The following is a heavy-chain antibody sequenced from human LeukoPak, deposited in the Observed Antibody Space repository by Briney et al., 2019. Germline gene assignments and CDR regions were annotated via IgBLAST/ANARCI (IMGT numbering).Heavy chain of an antibody. J-gene: IGHJ4*02. CDR2: IYYTGTT. CDR3: ARHGALDYSSTSSFDY. V-gene: IGHV4-59*08. CDR1: GGSISTYY. Sequence: SETLSLTCTVSGGSISTYYWSWIRQPPGKGLEWIGYIYYTGTTNYNPSLKSRVTISVDTSRNQFSLKLSSVTAADTAAYYCARHGALDYSSTSSFDYWGQGTLVTVSS. D-gene: IGHD2-2*01.